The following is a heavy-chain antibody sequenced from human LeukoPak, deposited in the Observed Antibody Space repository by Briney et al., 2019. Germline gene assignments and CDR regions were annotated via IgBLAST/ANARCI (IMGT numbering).Heavy chain of an antibody. D-gene: IGHD7-27*01. Sequence: GGSLRLSCAASGFTFSSYGMHWVRQAPGKGLEWVAFIRYDGSNKYYADSVKGRFTISRDNSKNTLYLQMNSLRAEDTAVYYCAKDLAYWGSNYYHYGMDVWGQGTTVTVSS. V-gene: IGHV3-30*02. J-gene: IGHJ6*02. CDR3: AKDLAYWGSNYYHYGMDV. CDR2: IRYDGSNK. CDR1: GFTFSSYG.